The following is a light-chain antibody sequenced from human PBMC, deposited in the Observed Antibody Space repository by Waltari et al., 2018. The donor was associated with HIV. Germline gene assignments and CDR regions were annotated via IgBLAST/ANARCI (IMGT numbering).Light chain of an antibody. Sequence: QSPLTQPASVSGNPGQSVTITCPGTTIDVGHFNLVSWYQQHPGKAPKLLIYDVSKRPSGVSSRFSGSKSGYWASLTISGLLAEDESYYFCLTYVSDSGTWKFGGGTYLTV. V-gene: IGLV2-23*02. CDR2: DVS. CDR3: LTYVSDSGTWK. CDR1: TIDVGHFNL. J-gene: IGLJ3*02.